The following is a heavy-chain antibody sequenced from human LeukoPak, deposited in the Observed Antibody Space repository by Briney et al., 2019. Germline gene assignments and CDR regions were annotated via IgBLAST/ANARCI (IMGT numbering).Heavy chain of an antibody. Sequence: ALVKVSCKASGYTFTGYYMHWVRQAPGQGLEWMGWIDPNSGGTNYAQKFQGRVTMTRDTSISTAYMELSRLRSDDTAVYYCARDLYYYDSSGYLSHDAFDIWGQGTMVTVSS. CDR2: IDPNSGGT. CDR1: GYTFTGYY. D-gene: IGHD3-22*01. J-gene: IGHJ3*02. V-gene: IGHV1-2*02. CDR3: ARDLYYYDSSGYLSHDAFDI.